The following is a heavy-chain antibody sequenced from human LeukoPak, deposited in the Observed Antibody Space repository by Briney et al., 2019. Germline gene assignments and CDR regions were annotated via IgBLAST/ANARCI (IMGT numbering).Heavy chain of an antibody. CDR2: ISAYNGNT. D-gene: IGHD3-9*01. CDR3: ASSTSGYGNIDY. V-gene: IGHV1-18*01. CDR1: GYTFTSYG. Sequence: ASVKVSCKASGYTFTSYGISWVRQAPGQGLEWMGWISAYNGNTNYAQKLQGRVTMTTDTSTSTAYMELRSLRSEDTAVYYCASSTSGYGNIDYWGQGTLVTVSS. J-gene: IGHJ4*02.